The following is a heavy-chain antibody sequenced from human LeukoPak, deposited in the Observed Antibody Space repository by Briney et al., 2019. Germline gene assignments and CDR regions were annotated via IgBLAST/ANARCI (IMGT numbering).Heavy chain of an antibody. CDR3: ASDSSGFDY. CDR2: IYYSGST. Sequence: PSETLSLTCTVSGGSISSSSYYWGWIRQPPGKGLEWIVSIYYSGSTYYNPSLKSRVTISVDTSKDQFSLKLCSVTAADTAVYYCASDSSGFDYWGQGTLVTVSS. D-gene: IGHD3-22*01. V-gene: IGHV4-39*01. J-gene: IGHJ4*02. CDR1: GGSISSSSYY.